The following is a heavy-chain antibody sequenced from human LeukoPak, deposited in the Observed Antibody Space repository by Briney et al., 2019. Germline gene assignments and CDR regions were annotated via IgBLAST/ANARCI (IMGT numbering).Heavy chain of an antibody. V-gene: IGHV4-59*08. D-gene: IGHD3-10*01. CDR2: IYYSGST. J-gene: IGHJ1*01. CDR3: AAGSGGYFQH. CDR1: GGSMSSYY. Sequence: SETLSLTCTVSGGSMSSYYWSWIRQPPGKGLEWIGYIYYSGSTNYNPSLKSRVTISVDTSKNQFTLKLSSVTAADTAVYYCAAGSGGYFQHWGQGTLVTVSS.